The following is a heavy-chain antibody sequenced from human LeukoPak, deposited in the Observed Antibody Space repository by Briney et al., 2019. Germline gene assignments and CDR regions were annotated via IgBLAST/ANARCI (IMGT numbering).Heavy chain of an antibody. CDR2: IYYSGST. Sequence: SESLSLTCTVSGGSISSYYWSWIRQPAGKGLEWIGYIYYSGSTNYNPSLKSRVTISVDTSKNQFSLNLSSVTAADTAVYYCARHQQLGYFDYWGQGTLVTVSS. CDR1: GGSISSYY. V-gene: IGHV4-59*01. D-gene: IGHD6-6*01. J-gene: IGHJ4*02. CDR3: ARHQQLGYFDY.